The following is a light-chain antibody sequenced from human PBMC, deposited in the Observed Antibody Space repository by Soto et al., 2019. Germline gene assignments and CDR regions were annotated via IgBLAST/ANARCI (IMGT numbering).Light chain of an antibody. CDR2: EAS. V-gene: IGKV1-5*01. Sequence: DIQVTQSPSTLSASVGDRVIIACRASQTADKWVAWYQQKPGKAPNVLIYEASRLESGVPSRFSGSGSGTLFTLTISNLQPDDFATYYCQQYNDYPYTFGQGTKVEI. J-gene: IGKJ2*01. CDR1: QTADKW. CDR3: QQYNDYPYT.